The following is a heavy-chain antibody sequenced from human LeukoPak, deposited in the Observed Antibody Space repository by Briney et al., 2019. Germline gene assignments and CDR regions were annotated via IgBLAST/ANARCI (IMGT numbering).Heavy chain of an antibody. V-gene: IGHV4-39*01. CDR1: GGSISSSSYY. Sequence: SETLSLTCTVSGGSISSSSYYWGWIRQPPGKGLEWIGSIYYSGSTYYNPSLKSRVTISVDTSKNQFSLKLSSVTAADTAVYYCARLPYYYDSSGYHYYFDYWGQGTLVTVSS. CDR3: ARLPYYYDSSGYHYYFDY. D-gene: IGHD3-22*01. CDR2: IYYSGST. J-gene: IGHJ4*02.